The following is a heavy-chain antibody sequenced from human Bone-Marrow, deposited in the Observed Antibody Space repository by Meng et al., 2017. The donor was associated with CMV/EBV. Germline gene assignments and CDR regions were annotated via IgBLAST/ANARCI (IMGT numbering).Heavy chain of an antibody. V-gene: IGHV3-11*01. Sequence: GGSLRLSCAASGFTFSSYYMSWIRQAPGKGLEWVSYISSRAATIYSPDSVKCRFTISRDNAKNSMYLQMNNMRAEDTAVFYCATSGRGGQYYFDSWGQGTLVTVSS. CDR2: ISSRAATI. J-gene: IGHJ4*02. D-gene: IGHD3-10*01. CDR3: ATSGRGGQYYFDS. CDR1: GFTFSSYY.